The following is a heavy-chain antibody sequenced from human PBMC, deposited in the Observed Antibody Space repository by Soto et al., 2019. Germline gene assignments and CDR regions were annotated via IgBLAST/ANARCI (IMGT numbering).Heavy chain of an antibody. V-gene: IGHV4-34*01. CDR1: GGSFSGYY. CDR3: AREHDSSGYYHDAFDI. D-gene: IGHD3-22*01. Sequence: QVQLQQWGAGLLKPSETLSLTCAVYGGSFSGYYWSWIRQPPGKGLEWIGEINHSGSTNYNPSLKSRVTIAVDTSKNQFYLKLSSVTAADTAVYYCAREHDSSGYYHDAFDIWGQGTMVTVSS. J-gene: IGHJ3*02. CDR2: INHSGST.